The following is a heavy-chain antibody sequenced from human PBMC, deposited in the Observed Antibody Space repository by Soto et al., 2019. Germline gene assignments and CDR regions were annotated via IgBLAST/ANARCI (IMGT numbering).Heavy chain of an antibody. CDR2: IRNKANSYTT. J-gene: IGHJ4*02. Sequence: EVQLVESGGGLVQPGGSLRLSCAASGFTFSDHFMDWVRQAPGKGLEWVGRIRNKANSYTTDYGASVKGRFTVSRDDSKNSLYLQMNSLKTEHTAMYYCARGPSSGYYPLHYWGQGTLVTVSS. CDR3: ARGPSSGYYPLHY. D-gene: IGHD3-22*01. V-gene: IGHV3-72*01. CDR1: GFTFSDHF.